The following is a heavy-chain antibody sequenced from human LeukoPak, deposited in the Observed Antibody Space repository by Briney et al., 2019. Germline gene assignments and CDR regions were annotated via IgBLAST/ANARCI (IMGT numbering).Heavy chain of an antibody. Sequence: ASVTVSCKASGYTFTSYDINWVRQAPGQGLKWMGWMNPNSGNTGYAQKFQGRVTMTRNTSISTAYMELSSLRSEDTAAYYCARLYGSGSYYYYYYGMDVWGQGTTVTVSS. CDR3: ARLYGSGSYYYYYYGMDV. CDR1: GYTFTSYD. CDR2: MNPNSGNT. V-gene: IGHV1-8*01. D-gene: IGHD3-10*01. J-gene: IGHJ6*02.